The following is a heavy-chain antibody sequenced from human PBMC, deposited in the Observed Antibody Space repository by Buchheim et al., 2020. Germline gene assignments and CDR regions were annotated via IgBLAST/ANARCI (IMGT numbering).Heavy chain of an antibody. Sequence: QVQLVESGGGVVQSGRSLRLSCAASGFSFSSFVMHWVRQAPGKGLVWVSVISHDGSNKYYVDSVKGRFTISRDTSKNTLYLQLNSLRIEDTAVYYCARGVFDSSGYYKVSPPLDYWGKGT. J-gene: IGHJ4*02. D-gene: IGHD3-22*01. V-gene: IGHV3-30*03. CDR3: ARGVFDSSGYYKVSPPLDY. CDR1: GFSFSSFV. CDR2: ISHDGSNK.